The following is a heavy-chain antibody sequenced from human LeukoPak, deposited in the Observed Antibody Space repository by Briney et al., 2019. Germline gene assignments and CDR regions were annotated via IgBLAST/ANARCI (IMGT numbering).Heavy chain of an antibody. Sequence: PGGSLRLSCAASGFTFSSYAMNWARQAPGKGLEWVSATSASGLKTYYADSVKGRFTISRDNSKNTLFLQMNNLRAEDTAVYYCAHQDELMVSDFWGQGTLVTVSS. J-gene: IGHJ4*02. CDR3: AHQDELMVSDF. V-gene: IGHV3-23*01. CDR2: TSASGLKT. D-gene: IGHD2-8*01. CDR1: GFTFSSYA.